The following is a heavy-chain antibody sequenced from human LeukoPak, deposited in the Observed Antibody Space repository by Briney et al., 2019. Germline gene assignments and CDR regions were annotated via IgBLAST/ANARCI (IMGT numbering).Heavy chain of an antibody. CDR1: GFTFSSYA. J-gene: IGHJ4*02. Sequence: GGSLRLSCAASGFTFSSYAMHWVRQAPGKGLEWVAIISYDGSDKYYADSVKGRLTISRDNSKSTLYLQMISLRTEDTAVYNCARADGSVAGPPSGHWGQGTLVTVSS. V-gene: IGHV3-30-3*01. D-gene: IGHD6-19*01. CDR3: ARADGSVAGPPSGH. CDR2: ISYDGSDK.